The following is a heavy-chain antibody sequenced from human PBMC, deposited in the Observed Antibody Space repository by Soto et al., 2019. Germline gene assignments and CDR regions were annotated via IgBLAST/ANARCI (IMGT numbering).Heavy chain of an antibody. Sequence: PSETLSLTCTVSGGSVTSGNYYWSWIRQPPGKGLEWIGHIYYSGTTNYNPSLKSRVTISIDASKNQFSLKLSSVTAADTAVYYCARGPVVTPFVDYWGQGXLVTVYS. CDR1: GGSVTSGNYY. CDR2: IYYSGTT. D-gene: IGHD2-21*02. CDR3: ARGPVVTPFVDY. J-gene: IGHJ4*02. V-gene: IGHV4-61*01.